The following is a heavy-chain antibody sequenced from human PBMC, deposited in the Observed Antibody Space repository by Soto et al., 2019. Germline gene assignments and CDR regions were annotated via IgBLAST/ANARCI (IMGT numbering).Heavy chain of an antibody. CDR1: GFTFSSYA. Sequence: GGSLRLSCAASGFTFSSYAMHWVRQAPGKGLEWVAVISYDGSNKYYADSVKGRFTISRDNSKNTLYLQMNSLRAEDTAVYYCARAGSGWYGLDYWGQGTLVTVSS. V-gene: IGHV3-30-3*01. J-gene: IGHJ4*02. D-gene: IGHD6-19*01. CDR2: ISYDGSNK. CDR3: ARAGSGWYGLDY.